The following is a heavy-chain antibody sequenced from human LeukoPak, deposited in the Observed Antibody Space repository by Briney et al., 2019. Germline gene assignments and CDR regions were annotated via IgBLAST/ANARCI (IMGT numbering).Heavy chain of an antibody. V-gene: IGHV3-64*01. CDR1: GFTFSSYA. CDR3: ARDIYSSGYCSGGSCYQLGY. J-gene: IGHJ4*02. D-gene: IGHD2-15*01. CDR2: ISSSGGST. Sequence: PGGSLRLSCAASGFTFSSYAMHWVRQAPGKGLEYVSAISSSGGSTYYANSVKGRFTISRDNSKNTLYLQMGSLRAEDMAVYYCARDIYSSGYCSGGSCYQLGYWGQGTLVTVFS.